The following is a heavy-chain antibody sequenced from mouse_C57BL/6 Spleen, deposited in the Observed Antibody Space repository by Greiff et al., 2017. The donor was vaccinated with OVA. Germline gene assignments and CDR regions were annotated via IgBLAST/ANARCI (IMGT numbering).Heavy chain of an antibody. Sequence: QVQLQQSGAELVRPGTSVKVSCKASGYAFTNYLIEWVKQRPGQGLEWIGVINPGSGGTNYNEKFKGKATLTADKSSSTAYMQLSSLTSEDSAVYFCARRLETAQAPFAYWGQGTLVTVSA. V-gene: IGHV1-54*01. CDR1: GYAFTNYL. CDR2: INPGSGGT. CDR3: ARRLETAQAPFAY. D-gene: IGHD3-2*02. J-gene: IGHJ3*01.